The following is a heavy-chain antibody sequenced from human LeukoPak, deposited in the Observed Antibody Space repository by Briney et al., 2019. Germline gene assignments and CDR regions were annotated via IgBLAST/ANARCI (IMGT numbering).Heavy chain of an antibody. CDR3: AKEYCGGDCYSYYFDY. D-gene: IGHD2-21*02. CDR1: GFTFSSYA. CDR2: ISGSGGNT. Sequence: GGSLRLSCAASGFTFSSYAMSRVRQAPGKGLEWVSAISGSGGNTYYADSVKGRFTISRDNSKNTLHLQVNSLRAEDTAVYYCAKEYCGGDCYSYYFDYWGQGTLVTVSS. J-gene: IGHJ4*02. V-gene: IGHV3-23*01.